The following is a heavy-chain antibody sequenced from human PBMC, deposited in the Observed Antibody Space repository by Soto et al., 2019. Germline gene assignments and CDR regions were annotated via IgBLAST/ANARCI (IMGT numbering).Heavy chain of an antibody. J-gene: IGHJ6*02. CDR3: ARDLDITIFGVVNDYYGMDV. CDR2: LWYDGSNK. CDR1: GFTFSSYG. D-gene: IGHD3-3*01. V-gene: IGHV3-33*01. Sequence: AGGSLRLPCAGSGFTFSSYGLHWGRHAQGKGEGRVAVLWYDGSNKYYAVSVNGRFTISRDNSKNTLYLQMNSLRAEDTAVYYCARDLDITIFGVVNDYYGMDVWGQGTTVTVSS.